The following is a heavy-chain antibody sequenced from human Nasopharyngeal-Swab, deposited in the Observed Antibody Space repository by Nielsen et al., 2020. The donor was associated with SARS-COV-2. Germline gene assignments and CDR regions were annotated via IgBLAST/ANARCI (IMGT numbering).Heavy chain of an antibody. V-gene: IGHV3-9*01. CDR1: GFTFDDYA. J-gene: IGHJ6*02. Sequence: SLKISCAASGFTFDDYAMHWVRQAPGKGLEWVSGISWNSGSIGYADSVKGRFTISRDNAKTSLYLQMNSLRAEDTALYYCAKDISGGYGQYYYGMDVWGQGTTVTVSS. CDR3: AKDISGGYGQYYYGMDV. D-gene: IGHD5-12*01. CDR2: ISWNSGSI.